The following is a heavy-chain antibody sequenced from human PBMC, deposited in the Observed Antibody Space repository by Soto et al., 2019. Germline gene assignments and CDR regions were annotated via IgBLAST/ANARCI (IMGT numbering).Heavy chain of an antibody. CDR1: GGTFSSYA. Sequence: QVQLVQSGAEVKKPGSSVKVSCKASGGTFSSYAISWVRQAPGQGLEWMGGIIPIFGTANYAQKIQGRVTITADKSKSTAYMELSRLRSEAKDVYYCVLGGVLGSDRRNWFDPLGQGTLVTVSS. J-gene: IGHJ5*02. CDR2: IIPIFGTA. CDR3: VLGGVLGSDRRNWFDP. D-gene: IGHD3-16*02. V-gene: IGHV1-69*06.